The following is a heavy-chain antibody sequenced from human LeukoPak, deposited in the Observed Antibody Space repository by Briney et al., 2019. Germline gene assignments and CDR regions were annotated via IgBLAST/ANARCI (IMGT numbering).Heavy chain of an antibody. Sequence: PRGSLRLSCAASGFTFSSYWMSWVRQAPGKGLEWVANIKQDGSEKYYVDSVKGRFTISRDNAKNSLYLQMNSLRAEDTAVYYCARDMNVVVPAANFXYWGQGTLVTVSS. CDR3: ARDMNVVVPAANFXY. J-gene: IGHJ4*02. CDR1: GFTFSSYW. V-gene: IGHV3-7*01. D-gene: IGHD2-2*01. CDR2: IKQDGSEK.